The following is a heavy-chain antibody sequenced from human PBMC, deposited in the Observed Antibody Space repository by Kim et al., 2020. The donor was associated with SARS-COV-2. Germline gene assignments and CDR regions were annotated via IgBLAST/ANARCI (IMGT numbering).Heavy chain of an antibody. J-gene: IGHJ3*02. D-gene: IGHD3-9*01. V-gene: IGHV4-59*01. Sequence: SETLSLTCTVSGGSISSYYWSWIRQPPGKGLEWIGYIYYSGSTNYNPSLKSRVTISVDTSKNQFSLKLSSVTAADTAVYYCSNFDWGGGVAFDIWGQGTMVTVSS. CDR1: GGSISSYY. CDR3: SNFDWGGGVAFDI. CDR2: IYYSGST.